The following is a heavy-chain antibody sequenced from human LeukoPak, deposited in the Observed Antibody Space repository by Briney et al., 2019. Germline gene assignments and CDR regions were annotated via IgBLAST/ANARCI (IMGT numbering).Heavy chain of an antibody. J-gene: IGHJ4*02. CDR1: GFTFSGYW. CDR2: IKQDGTEK. D-gene: IGHD6-19*01. V-gene: IGHV3-7*01. CDR3: ARDGSGWSVY. Sequence: TGGPLRLSCAASGFTFSGYWMSWLRQAPGKGLEWVANIKQDGTEKYVDSVKGRFIISRDNAKNSLYLQMNSLRAEDTAVYYCARDGSGWSVYWGQGTLVTVSS.